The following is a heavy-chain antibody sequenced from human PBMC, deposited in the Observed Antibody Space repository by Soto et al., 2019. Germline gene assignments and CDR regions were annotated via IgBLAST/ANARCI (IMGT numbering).Heavy chain of an antibody. CDR3: ATTGGRTLMVRGVGHMDV. V-gene: IGHV3-33*01. CDR2: IWYDGSNK. J-gene: IGHJ6*03. Sequence: PGGSLRLSCAASGFTFSSYGMHWVRQAPGKGLEWVAVIWYDGSNKYYADSVKGRFTISRDNSKNTLYLQMNSLRAEDTAVYYCATTGGRTLMVRGVGHMDVWGKGTTVTVSS. CDR1: GFTFSSYG. D-gene: IGHD3-10*01.